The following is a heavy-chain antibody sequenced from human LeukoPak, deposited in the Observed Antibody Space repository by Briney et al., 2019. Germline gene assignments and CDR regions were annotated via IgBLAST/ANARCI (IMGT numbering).Heavy chain of an antibody. CDR3: ARGVLPDVVVPAAPDY. J-gene: IGHJ4*02. D-gene: IGHD2-2*01. Sequence: ASVKVSCKASGYTFTGYYMHWVRQAPGQGLEWMGWINPNSGGTNYAQKFQGRVTMTRDTSISTTYMELSRLRSDDTAVYYCARGVLPDVVVPAAPDYWGQGTLVTVSS. CDR1: GYTFTGYY. V-gene: IGHV1-2*02. CDR2: INPNSGGT.